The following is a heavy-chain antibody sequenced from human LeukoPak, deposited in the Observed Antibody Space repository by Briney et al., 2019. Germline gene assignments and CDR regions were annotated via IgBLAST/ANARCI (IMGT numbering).Heavy chain of an antibody. J-gene: IGHJ3*02. CDR3: ARGTAEWFGELLFYAFDI. CDR2: ISWNSGSI. Sequence: GGSLRLSCAASGFTFDDYAMHWVRQAPGKGLEWVSGISWNSGSIGYADSVKGRFTISRDNAKNSLYLQMNSLRAEDTAVYYCARGTAEWFGELLFYAFDIWGQGTMVTVSS. CDR1: GFTFDDYA. D-gene: IGHD3-10*01. V-gene: IGHV3-9*01.